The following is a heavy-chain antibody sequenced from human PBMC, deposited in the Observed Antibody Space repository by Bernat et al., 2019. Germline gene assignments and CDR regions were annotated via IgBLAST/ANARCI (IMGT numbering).Heavy chain of an antibody. CDR1: GFSLSTSVVG. CDR3: ARVDTAMVTFDY. J-gene: IGHJ4*02. CDR2: IYWDDDK. Sequence: QITLKESGPTLGKPTQTLTLTCTFSGFSLSTSVVGVGWIRQPPGKALEWLALIYWDDDKRYSPSLKSRLTITKDTSKNQVVLTMTNMDPVDTATYYCARVDTAMVTFDYWGQGTLVTVSS. V-gene: IGHV2-5*02. D-gene: IGHD5-18*01.